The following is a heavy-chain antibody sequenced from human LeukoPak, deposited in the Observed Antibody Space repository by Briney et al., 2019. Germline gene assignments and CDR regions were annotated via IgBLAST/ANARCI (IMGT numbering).Heavy chain of an antibody. CDR1: GFTFSSYE. CDR2: ISSGAATI. CDR3: ARVGVLSSSWLLY. D-gene: IGHD6-13*01. J-gene: IGHJ4*02. Sequence: RSGGSLRLSCAASGFTFSSYEMNWVRQAPGKGLEWVSSISSGAATIYYADSVKGRFTISRDNAKNSLYLQMNSLRAADTAVYYCARVGVLSSSWLLYWGQGTLVTVSS. V-gene: IGHV3-48*03.